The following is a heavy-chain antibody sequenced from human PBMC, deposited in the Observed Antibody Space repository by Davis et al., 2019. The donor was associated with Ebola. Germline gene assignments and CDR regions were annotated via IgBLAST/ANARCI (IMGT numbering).Heavy chain of an antibody. J-gene: IGHJ5*02. V-gene: IGHV3-7*01. CDR3: ASPGGSRGWFDP. CDR1: GFIFSNYW. D-gene: IGHD3-16*01. CDR2: IKQDGGEK. Sequence: GESLKISCAASGFIFSNYWMSWVRQAPGKGPEWVAIIKQDGGEKYYVDSVKGRFTISRDNAKNSLYLQMNSLRAEDTAVYYCASPGGSRGWFDPWGQGTLVTVSS.